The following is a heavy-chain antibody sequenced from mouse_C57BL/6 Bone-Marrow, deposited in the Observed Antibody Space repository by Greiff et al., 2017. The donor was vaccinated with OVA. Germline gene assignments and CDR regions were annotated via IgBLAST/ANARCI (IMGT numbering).Heavy chain of an antibody. J-gene: IGHJ3*01. CDR3: ARGKLGFAY. CDR2: ISSGSSTI. V-gene: IGHV5-17*01. CDR1: GFTFSDYG. Sequence: EVNLVESGGGLVKPGGSLKLSCAASGFTFSDYGMHWVRQAPEKGLEWVAYISSGSSTIYYADTVKGRFTFSRDNAKNTLFLQMTSRGSEDTAMYYCARGKLGFAYWGQGTLVTVSA.